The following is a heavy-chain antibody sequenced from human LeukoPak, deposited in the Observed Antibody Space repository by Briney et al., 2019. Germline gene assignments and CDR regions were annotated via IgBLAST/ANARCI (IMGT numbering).Heavy chain of an antibody. J-gene: IGHJ3*02. V-gene: IGHV3-7*03. D-gene: IGHD3-10*01. CDR3: ARARGVWFGDTPPLNDAFDI. CDR1: GFTFSSYW. CDR2: IKQDGSEK. Sequence: GGSLRLSCAASGFTFSSYWMSWVRQAPGKGLEWVANIKQDGSEKYYVDSVKGRFTISRGNDKNSLFLQMTSLRAEDTAVYYCARARGVWFGDTPPLNDAFDIWGQGTMVTVSS.